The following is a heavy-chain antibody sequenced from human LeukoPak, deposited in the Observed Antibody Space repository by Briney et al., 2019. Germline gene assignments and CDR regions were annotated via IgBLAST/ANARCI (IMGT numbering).Heavy chain of an antibody. CDR2: IRSKNDGATT. D-gene: IGHD3-22*01. CDR3: INQKTYYYDSSGYHRAFDF. V-gene: IGHV3-15*01. CDR1: GFTFSNAY. Sequence: GGSLRLSCAASGFTFSNAYMNWVRQAPGKGLEWVGRIRSKNDGATTDYAAPVKNRFTISRDDSKNMLYLQMNSLKTEDTAVYYCINQKTYYYDSSGYHRAFDFWGQGTMVTVSS. J-gene: IGHJ3*01.